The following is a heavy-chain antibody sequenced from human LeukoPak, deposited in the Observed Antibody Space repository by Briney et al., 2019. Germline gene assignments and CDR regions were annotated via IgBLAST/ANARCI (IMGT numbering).Heavy chain of an antibody. CDR3: ARGGWGAAAVDY. Sequence: ETLSLTCTVSGGSISSYYWSWIRQPPGKGLEWIGYIYYSGSTNYNPSLKSRVTISVDTSKNQFSLKLSSVTAADTAVYYCARGGWGAAAVDYWGQGTLVTVSS. D-gene: IGHD6-13*01. V-gene: IGHV4-59*01. J-gene: IGHJ4*02. CDR2: IYYSGST. CDR1: GGSISSYY.